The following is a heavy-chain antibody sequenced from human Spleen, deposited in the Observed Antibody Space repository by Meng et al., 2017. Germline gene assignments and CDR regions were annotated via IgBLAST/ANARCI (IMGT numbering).Heavy chain of an antibody. CDR1: GGSFSDYY. CDR3: ARDLWELRYKAPFDP. Sequence: QVQPQQGGAGLLKPSETLSLTCVVSGGSFSDYYWSWIRQPPGKGLEWIGEINHSGSTNYTPSLESRATISVDTSQNNLSLKLSSVTAADSAVYYCARDLWELRYKAPFDPWGQGILVTDSS. J-gene: IGHJ5*02. CDR2: INHSGST. D-gene: IGHD3-16*01. V-gene: IGHV4-34*01.